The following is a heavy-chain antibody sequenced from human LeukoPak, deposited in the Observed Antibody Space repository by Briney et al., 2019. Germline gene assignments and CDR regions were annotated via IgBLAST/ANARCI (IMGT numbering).Heavy chain of an antibody. J-gene: IGHJ3*02. CDR3: ARDGITVTSAFDI. V-gene: IGHV4-39*02. CDR1: GGSISSSSYY. CDR2: IYYSGST. Sequence: PSETLSLTCTVSGGSISSSSYYWGWIRQPPGKGLEWIGSIYYSGSTYYNPSLKSRVTISVDTSKNQFSLKLSSVTAADTAVYYCARDGITVTSAFDIWGQGTMVTVSS. D-gene: IGHD4-17*01.